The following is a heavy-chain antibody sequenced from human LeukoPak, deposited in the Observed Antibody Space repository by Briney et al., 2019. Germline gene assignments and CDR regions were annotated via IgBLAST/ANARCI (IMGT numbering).Heavy chain of an antibody. CDR2: ISGSGGST. V-gene: IGHV3-23*01. CDR3: AKGYGSGSYYIGG. Sequence: GGSLRLSCAASGFTFSSYGMSWVRQAPGKGLEWVSAISGSGGSTYYADSVKGRFTISRDNSKNTLYLQMNSLRAEDTAVYYCAKGYGSGSYYIGGWGQGTLVTVSS. D-gene: IGHD3-10*01. J-gene: IGHJ4*02. CDR1: GFTFSSYG.